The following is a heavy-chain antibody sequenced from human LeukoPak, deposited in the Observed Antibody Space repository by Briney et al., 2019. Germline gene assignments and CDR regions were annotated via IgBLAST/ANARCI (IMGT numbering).Heavy chain of an antibody. CDR3: AKDYYDRSANYYYYYYMDV. Sequence: PGRSLRLSCAASGFTFSSYGMHWVRQAPGKGLEWVAVISYDGGNKYYADSVKGRFTISRDNSKNTLYLQMNSLRAEDTAVYYCAKDYYDRSANYYYYYYMDVWGKGTTVTVSS. CDR2: ISYDGGNK. J-gene: IGHJ6*03. CDR1: GFTFSSYG. V-gene: IGHV3-30*18. D-gene: IGHD3-22*01.